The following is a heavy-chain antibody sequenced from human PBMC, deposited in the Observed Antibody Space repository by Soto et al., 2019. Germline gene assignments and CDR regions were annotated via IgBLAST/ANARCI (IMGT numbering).Heavy chain of an antibody. D-gene: IGHD1-26*01. CDR2: ITPYNGNA. J-gene: IGHJ4*02. Sequence: QVQLVQSGAEVENPGASVKVSCKASGYTFSNFGINWVRQAPGQGLEWLGWITPYNGNANYAQKQQDRLTITTDTSTNTAYLQLRSLRSDDTAVYFCARARMYSGAHHDYWGQGTLVTVSS. CDR1: GYTFSNFG. CDR3: ARARMYSGAHHDY. V-gene: IGHV1-18*04.